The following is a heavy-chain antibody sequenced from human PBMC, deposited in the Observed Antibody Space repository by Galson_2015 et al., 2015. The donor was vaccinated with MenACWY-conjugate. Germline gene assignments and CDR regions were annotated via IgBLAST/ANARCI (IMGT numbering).Heavy chain of an antibody. CDR1: GFSLSTSGMR. CDR2: IDWDDGK. CDR3: ARILDYGDYVLDV. Sequence: PALVKPTQTLTLTCTFSGFSLSTSGMRVSWIRQPPGKALEWLALIDWDDGKYYSTSLKTRLTISKDTSKNQVVLTMTNMDPVDTATYYCARILDYGDYVLDVWGKGTTVTVSS. J-gene: IGHJ6*04. V-gene: IGHV2-70*01. D-gene: IGHD4-17*01.